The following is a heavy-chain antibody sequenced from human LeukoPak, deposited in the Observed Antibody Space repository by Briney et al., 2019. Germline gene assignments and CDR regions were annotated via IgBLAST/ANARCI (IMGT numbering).Heavy chain of an antibody. D-gene: IGHD1-26*01. CDR3: ARDFRSGSYSGDYYFDY. J-gene: IGHJ4*02. CDR1: GFIFSDYG. Sequence: PGGSLRLSCAASGFIFSDYGMNWVRQAPGKGLEWVSSISSGSTYIYYADSVKGRFTISRDNGETSLYLQMSSLRTEDTAVYYCARDFRSGSYSGDYYFDYWGQGTLVTVSS. CDR2: ISSGSTYI. V-gene: IGHV3-21*01.